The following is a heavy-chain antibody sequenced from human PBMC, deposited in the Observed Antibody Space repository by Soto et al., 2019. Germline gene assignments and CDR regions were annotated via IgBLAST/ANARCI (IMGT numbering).Heavy chain of an antibody. Sequence: ASVKVSCKASGYTLTSYGISWVRQAPGEGLEWMGWISAYNGNTNYAQKLQGRVTMTTDTSTSTAYMELRSLRSDDTAVYYCARLLGYCSSTSCYSPSINAFDIWGQGTMVTVSS. CDR3: ARLLGYCSSTSCYSPSINAFDI. D-gene: IGHD2-2*01. CDR1: GYTLTSYG. CDR2: ISAYNGNT. V-gene: IGHV1-18*01. J-gene: IGHJ3*02.